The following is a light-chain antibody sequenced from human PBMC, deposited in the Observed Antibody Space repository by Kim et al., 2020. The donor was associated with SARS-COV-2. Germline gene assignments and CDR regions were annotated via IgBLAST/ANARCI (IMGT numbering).Light chain of an antibody. CDR3: GAWYSTLSEGGNV. J-gene: IGLJ1*01. V-gene: IGLV1-51*01. Sequence: QSVLTQPPSVSAAPGQTVTISCSGNTNNLGKNYVSWYQQLPGTAPKLLIYSTNKRPSGIPDRFSGSKSGTSATLSITELQPGDEADYYCGAWYSTLSEGGNVFGTGTKVTVL. CDR1: TNNLGKNY. CDR2: STN.